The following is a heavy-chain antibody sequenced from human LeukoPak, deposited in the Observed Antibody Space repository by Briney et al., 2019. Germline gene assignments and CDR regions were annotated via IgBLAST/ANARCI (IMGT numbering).Heavy chain of an antibody. V-gene: IGHV3-7*03. CDR2: INVDGSEY. Sequence: PGGSLRLSCVASGFTFTNYWMNWVRQAPGKGLEWVANINVDGSEYNYVDSVKGRFTISIDNAKNSLFLQMHSLRAEDTAVYYCVKNIGHETFDYWGQGTLLTVSS. CDR3: VKNIGHETFDY. D-gene: IGHD2/OR15-2a*01. CDR1: GFTFTNYW. J-gene: IGHJ4*02.